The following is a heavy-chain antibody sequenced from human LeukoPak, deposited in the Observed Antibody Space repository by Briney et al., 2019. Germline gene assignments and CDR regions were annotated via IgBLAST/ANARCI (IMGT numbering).Heavy chain of an antibody. CDR2: IYSGGST. CDR3: ARGDYGELLDY. J-gene: IGHJ4*02. CDR1: GFTVSSNY. V-gene: IGHV3-53*01. D-gene: IGHD4-17*01. Sequence: PGGSLRLSCAASGFTVSSNYMSWVRQAPGKGLEWVSVIYSGGSTYYADSVKGRFTISRDNSKNTLYLQMNSLRAEDTAVYYCARGDYGELLDYWGQGTLVTVSS.